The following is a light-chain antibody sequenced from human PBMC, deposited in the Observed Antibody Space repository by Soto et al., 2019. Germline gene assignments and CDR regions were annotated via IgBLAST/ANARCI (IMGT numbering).Light chain of an antibody. CDR2: DVS. V-gene: IGLV2-14*01. J-gene: IGLJ2*01. CDR3: SSYTSSREV. Sequence: QSALTQPASVSGSPGQSITISCTGTSSDVGGYNYVSWYQQHPGKAPKLMIYDVSNRPSGVSNRFSGSKSGNTASLTISGLQAEDEADYYCSSYTSSREVFGGGTKLTGL. CDR1: SSDVGGYNY.